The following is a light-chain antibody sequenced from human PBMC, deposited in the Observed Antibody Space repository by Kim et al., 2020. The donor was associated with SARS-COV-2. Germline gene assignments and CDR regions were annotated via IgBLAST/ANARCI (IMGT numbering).Light chain of an antibody. CDR3: QAWDSTTASV. CDR2: QDN. CDR1: KLGDKY. J-gene: IGLJ3*02. Sequence: SYELTQPPSVSVSPGQTATITCSGDKLGDKYPSWYQQRPGQSPVLVVYQDNKRPSGIPGRFSGSNYGNTATLTITGTQAMDEADYYCQAWDSTTASVFGGGTQLTVL. V-gene: IGLV3-1*01.